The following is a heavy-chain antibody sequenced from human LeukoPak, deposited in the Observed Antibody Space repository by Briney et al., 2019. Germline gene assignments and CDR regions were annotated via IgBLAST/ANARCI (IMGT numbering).Heavy chain of an antibody. Sequence: SVKVSCKASGFTFTSSAMQWVRQARGQRLEWIGWIVVGSGNTNYAQKFQERVTIIRDMSTSTAYMELSSLRSEDTAVYYCAALGEVGATPFDYWGQGTLVTVSS. J-gene: IGHJ4*02. CDR2: IVVGSGNT. D-gene: IGHD1-26*01. V-gene: IGHV1-58*02. CDR1: GFTFTSSA. CDR3: AALGEVGATPFDY.